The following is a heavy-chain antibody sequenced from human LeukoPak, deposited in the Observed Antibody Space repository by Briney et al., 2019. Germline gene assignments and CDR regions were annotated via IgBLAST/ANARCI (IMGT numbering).Heavy chain of an antibody. V-gene: IGHV3-30*02. CDR1: GFSFSSYG. CDR3: AKNREYYDSSPLYDC. CDR2: IRYDGSYK. D-gene: IGHD3-22*01. J-gene: IGHJ4*02. Sequence: GGSLRLSCAASGFSFSSYGMNWVRQAPGKGLEWVAFIRYDGSYKNYADSVKGRFTISRDKSKNTLYLQMNSLRVEDTVVYYCAKNREYYDSSPLYDCWGQGAPVTVSS.